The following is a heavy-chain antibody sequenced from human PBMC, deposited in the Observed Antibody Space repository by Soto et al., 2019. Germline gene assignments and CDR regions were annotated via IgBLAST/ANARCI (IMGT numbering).Heavy chain of an antibody. CDR1: GGTFSSYA. J-gene: IGHJ6*02. CDR3: ARGAARPSYYYYGMDV. V-gene: IGHV1-69*06. D-gene: IGHD6-6*01. Sequence: AASVKVSCKASGGTFSSYAISWVRQAPGQGLEWMGGIIPIFGTANYAQKFQGRVTITADKSTSTAYMELSSLRSEDTAVYYCARGAARPSYYYYGMDVWGQGTTVTVSS. CDR2: IIPIFGTA.